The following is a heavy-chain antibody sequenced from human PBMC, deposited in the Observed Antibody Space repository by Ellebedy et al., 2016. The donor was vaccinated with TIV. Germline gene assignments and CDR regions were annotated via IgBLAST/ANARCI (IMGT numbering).Heavy chain of an antibody. D-gene: IGHD5-24*01. CDR3: ARDQRKRWLQYPYWYFDL. J-gene: IGHJ2*01. V-gene: IGHV3-48*04. Sequence: GESLKISXAASGFTFSSYAMSWVRQAPGKGLEWVSYISSSSSTIYYADSVKGRFTISRDNAKNSLYLQMNSLRAEDTAVYYCARDQRKRWLQYPYWYFDLWGRGTLVTVSS. CDR1: GFTFSSYA. CDR2: ISSSSSTI.